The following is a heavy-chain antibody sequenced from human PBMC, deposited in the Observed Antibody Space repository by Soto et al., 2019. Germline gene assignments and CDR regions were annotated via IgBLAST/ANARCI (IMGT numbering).Heavy chain of an antibody. CDR3: AKGSVAVSYYYYGMDV. D-gene: IGHD6-19*01. J-gene: IGHJ6*02. Sequence: SLILSCAASGFTFSSYAMSWVRQAPGKGLEWVSAISGSGGSTYYADSVKGRFTISRDNSKNTLYLQMNSLRAEDTAVYYCAKGSVAVSYYYYGMDVWGQGTTVTVSS. CDR1: GFTFSSYA. CDR2: ISGSGGST. V-gene: IGHV3-23*01.